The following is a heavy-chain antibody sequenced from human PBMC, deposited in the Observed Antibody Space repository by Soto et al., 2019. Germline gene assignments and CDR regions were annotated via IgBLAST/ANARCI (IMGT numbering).Heavy chain of an antibody. CDR3: ARGSPQYRSSSFDY. J-gene: IGHJ4*02. CDR1: GYTFTHLG. CDR2: IDTYIGDT. Sequence: QVQLVQSGTEVKEPGASVKVSCKASGYTFTHLGINWVRLAPGLGLEWLGWIDTYIGDTNYAPKLLGRVTLTADTSSSTAYMELRSLRSDDTAVFYCARGSPQYRSSSFDYWGQGTLVTV. D-gene: IGHD6-6*01. V-gene: IGHV1-18*04.